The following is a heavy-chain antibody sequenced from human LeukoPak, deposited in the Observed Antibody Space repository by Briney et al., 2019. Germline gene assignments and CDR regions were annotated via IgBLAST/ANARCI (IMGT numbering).Heavy chain of an antibody. CDR2: ISSSSSYI. D-gene: IGHD3-22*01. Sequence: PGGSLRLSCAASGFTFSSYSMNWVRQAPGKGLEWVSSISSSSSYIYYADSVKGRFTISRENAKNSLYLPMNSLRARDTAVYYCASYSYDSSGYLVRYWGQGTLVTVSS. V-gene: IGHV3-21*01. CDR1: GFTFSSYS. J-gene: IGHJ4*02. CDR3: ASYSYDSSGYLVRY.